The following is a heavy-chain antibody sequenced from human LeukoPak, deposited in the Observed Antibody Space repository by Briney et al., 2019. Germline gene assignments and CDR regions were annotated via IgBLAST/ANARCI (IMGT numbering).Heavy chain of an antibody. J-gene: IGHJ4*02. CDR3: ARGGAYYFDSSGRGDY. CDR1: GYTFTDYY. D-gene: IGHD3-22*01. Sequence: ASVKVSCKASGYTFTDYYIHLVRQAPGQGLEWMGWINPNNGGTNYSQKFQGRVTMTRDTSINTAYMELRRLRSDDTAVYYCARGGAYYFDSSGRGDYWGQGTLGTVSS. CDR2: INPNNGGT. V-gene: IGHV1-2*02.